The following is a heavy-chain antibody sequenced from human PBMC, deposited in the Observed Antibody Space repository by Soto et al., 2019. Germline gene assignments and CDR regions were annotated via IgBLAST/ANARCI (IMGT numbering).Heavy chain of an antibody. J-gene: IGHJ4*02. D-gene: IGHD3-3*01. CDR2: ISYDGSNK. CDR3: GKSRRFLEWLGHDY. V-gene: IGHV3-30*18. Sequence: QVQLVESGGGVVQPGRSLRLSCAASGFTFSSYGMHWVRQAPGKGLEWVAVISYDGSNKYYADSVKGRFTISRDNSKNPLYLQMNSLRGEDTAVYYCGKSRRFLEWLGHDYWGQGTLVTVSS. CDR1: GFTFSSYG.